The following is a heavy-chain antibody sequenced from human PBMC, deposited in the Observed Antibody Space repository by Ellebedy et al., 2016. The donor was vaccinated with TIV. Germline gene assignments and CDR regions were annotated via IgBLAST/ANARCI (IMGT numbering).Heavy chain of an antibody. CDR3: TTNPGPWVDY. V-gene: IGHV3-15*07. CDR1: NFGFTEAW. D-gene: IGHD1-26*01. J-gene: IGHJ4*02. CDR2: IKSEAAGGTT. Sequence: PGGSLRLSCAVSNFGFTEAWLNWVRQAPGKGLEWVGQIKSEAAGGTTDYAAPVRGRFSISRDDSKNTLYLQMDNLKIEDTAVYYCTTNPGPWVDYWGQGTLVTVSS.